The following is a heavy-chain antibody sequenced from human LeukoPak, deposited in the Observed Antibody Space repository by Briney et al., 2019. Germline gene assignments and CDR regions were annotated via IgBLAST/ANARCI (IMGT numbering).Heavy chain of an antibody. CDR3: ARLADCSSSSCRSFDY. CDR2: IHPNSGFT. J-gene: IGHJ4*02. CDR1: GYPFTGYY. V-gene: IGHV1-2*02. Sequence: ASVKVSCKASGYPFTGYYLHWVRQAPGLELEWMGWIHPNSGFTNYAQKFRGRVTMTRDTSISTAYMELSRLRSDDTAVYYCARLADCSSSSCRSFDYWGQGTLVTVSS. D-gene: IGHD2-2*01.